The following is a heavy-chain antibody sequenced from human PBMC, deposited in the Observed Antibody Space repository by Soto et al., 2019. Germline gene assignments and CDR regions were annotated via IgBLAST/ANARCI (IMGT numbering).Heavy chain of an antibody. J-gene: IGHJ4*02. V-gene: IGHV3-21*01. CDR3: ARVFGGFKYSPTNDY. Sequence: GGSLRLSCAASGFTFSSYSMNWVRQAPGKGLEWVSSISSSSSYIYYADSAKGRFTISRDNAKNSLYLQMNSLRAEDTAVYYCARVFGGFKYSPTNDYWGQGTLVTVS. CDR1: GFTFSSYS. D-gene: IGHD5-18*01. CDR2: ISSSSSYI.